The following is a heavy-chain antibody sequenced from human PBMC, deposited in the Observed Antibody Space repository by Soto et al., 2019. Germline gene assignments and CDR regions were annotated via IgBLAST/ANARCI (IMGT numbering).Heavy chain of an antibody. CDR2: IKQDGSEK. D-gene: IGHD6-19*01. Sequence: PGGSLRLSCAASGFTFSSYWMSWVRQAPGKGLEWVANIKQDGSEKYYVDSVKGRFTISRDNAKNSLYLQMNSLRSEDTAVYYCARDFKIAVAGPLIYWGQGTLVTVSS. CDR1: GFTFSSYW. CDR3: ARDFKIAVAGPLIY. J-gene: IGHJ4*02. V-gene: IGHV3-7*01.